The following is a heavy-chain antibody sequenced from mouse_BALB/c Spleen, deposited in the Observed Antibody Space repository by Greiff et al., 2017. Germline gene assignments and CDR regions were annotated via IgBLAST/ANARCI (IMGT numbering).Heavy chain of an antibody. CDR1: GFTFSSYG. CDR3: ARDGNYYGSTPWFAY. J-gene: IGHJ3*01. Sequence: EVKLMESGGGLVQPGGSLKLSCAASGFTFSSYGMSWVRQTPDKRLELVATINSNGGSTYYPDSVKGRFTISRDNAKNTLYLQMSSLKSEDTAMYYCARDGNYYGSTPWFAYWGQGTLVTVSA. V-gene: IGHV5-6-3*01. CDR2: INSNGGST. D-gene: IGHD1-1*01.